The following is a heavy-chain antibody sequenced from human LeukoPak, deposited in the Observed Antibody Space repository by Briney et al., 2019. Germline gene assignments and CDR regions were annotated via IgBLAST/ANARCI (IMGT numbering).Heavy chain of an antibody. J-gene: IGHJ4*02. V-gene: IGHV1-69*04. CDR2: IIPILGIA. CDR3: ARDMVRGVILSFDY. CDR1: GGTFSSYA. Sequence: SVKVSCKASGGTFSSYAIIWVRQAPGQGLEWMGRIIPILGIANYAQKFQGRVTITADKSTSTAYMELSSLRSEDMAVYYCARDMVRGVILSFDYWGQGTLVTVSS. D-gene: IGHD3-10*01.